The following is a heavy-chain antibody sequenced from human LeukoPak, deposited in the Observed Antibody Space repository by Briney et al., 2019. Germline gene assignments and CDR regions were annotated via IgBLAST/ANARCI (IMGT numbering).Heavy chain of an antibody. D-gene: IGHD1-26*01. Sequence: ASVKVSCKASGYTFTSYDINWVRQATGQGLEWMGWMNPNSGNTGYAQKFQGRVTITRNTSISTAYMELSSLRSEDTAVYYCARRVYSGSYYVADYWGQGTLVTVSS. CDR2: MNPNSGNT. CDR3: ARRVYSGSYYVADY. J-gene: IGHJ4*02. V-gene: IGHV1-8*03. CDR1: GYTFTSYD.